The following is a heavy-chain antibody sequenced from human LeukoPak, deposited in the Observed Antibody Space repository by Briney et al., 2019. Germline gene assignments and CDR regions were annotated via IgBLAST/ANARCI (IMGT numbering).Heavy chain of an antibody. CDR2: ISSSGSPI. Sequence: GGSLRLSCAASGFTFSSYEMNWVRQAPGKGLEWVSYISSSGSPIYYADSVKGRFTISRDNAKNSLFLQMNSLRAEDTAVYYCARGSFLITFGGFIGWGQGTLVTVSS. V-gene: IGHV3-48*03. D-gene: IGHD3-16*02. J-gene: IGHJ4*02. CDR1: GFTFSSYE. CDR3: ARGSFLITFGGFIG.